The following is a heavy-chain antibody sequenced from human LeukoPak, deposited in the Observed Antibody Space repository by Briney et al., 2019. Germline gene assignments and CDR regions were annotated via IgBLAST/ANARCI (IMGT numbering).Heavy chain of an antibody. Sequence: SETLSLTCAVYGGSFSGYYWSWIRQPPGKGLEWIGEINHSGSTNYNPSLKSRVTISVDTSKNQFSLKLSSVTAADTAVYYCARGGRNGYNYYFDYWGQGTLVTVSS. CDR2: INHSGST. J-gene: IGHJ4*02. V-gene: IGHV4-34*01. D-gene: IGHD5-12*01. CDR3: ARGGRNGYNYYFDY. CDR1: GGSFSGYY.